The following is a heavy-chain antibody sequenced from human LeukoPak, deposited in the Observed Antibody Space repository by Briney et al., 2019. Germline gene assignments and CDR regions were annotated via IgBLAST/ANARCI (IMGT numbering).Heavy chain of an antibody. CDR3: ASQSIAVAAFDI. J-gene: IGHJ3*02. V-gene: IGHV1-69*05. CDR2: IIPIFGTA. Sequence: SVKVCCKASGGTFSSYAISWVRQAPGQGLEWMGGIIPIFGTANYAQKFQGRVTITTDESTSTAYMELSSLRSEDTAVYYCASQSIAVAAFDIWGQGTMVTVSS. CDR1: GGTFSSYA. D-gene: IGHD6-19*01.